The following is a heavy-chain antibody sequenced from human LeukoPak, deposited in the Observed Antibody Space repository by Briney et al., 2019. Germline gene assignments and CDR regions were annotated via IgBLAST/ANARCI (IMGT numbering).Heavy chain of an antibody. D-gene: IGHD6-19*01. CDR1: GGSISSSSYY. Sequence: SETLSLTCTVSGGSISSSSYYWGWIRQPPGKGLEWIGTIYYSGSTYYNPSLKSRVTISVDTSKNQFSLKLIPVTAADTAVYYCARQGIAVATTTFDSWGQGTLVTVSS. J-gene: IGHJ4*02. CDR2: IYYSGST. V-gene: IGHV4-39*01. CDR3: ARQGIAVATTTFDS.